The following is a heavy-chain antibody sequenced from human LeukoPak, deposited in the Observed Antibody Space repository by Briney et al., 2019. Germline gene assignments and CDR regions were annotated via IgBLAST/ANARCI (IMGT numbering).Heavy chain of an antibody. D-gene: IGHD3-10*01. Sequence: PSETLSLTCAVCGGSFSGYYWSWIRQPPGKGLEWIGEINHSGSTNYNPSLKSRVTISVDTSKNQFSLKLSSVTAADTAVYYCARKWGSGSYYKIDYWGQGTLVTVSS. CDR2: INHSGST. J-gene: IGHJ4*02. CDR1: GGSFSGYY. CDR3: ARKWGSGSYYKIDY. V-gene: IGHV4-34*01.